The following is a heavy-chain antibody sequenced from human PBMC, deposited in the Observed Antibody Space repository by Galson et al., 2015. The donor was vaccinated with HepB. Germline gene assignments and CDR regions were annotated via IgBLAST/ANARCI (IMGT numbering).Heavy chain of an antibody. Sequence: SETLSLTCAVYGGSFSGYYWSWIRQPPGKGLEWIGEINHSGSTNYNPSLKSRVTISVDTSKNQFSLKLSSVTAADTAVYYCARGPLGIAAAGTKLTYYYYGMDVWGQGTTVTVSS. CDR1: GGSFSGYY. CDR3: ARGPLGIAAAGTKLTYYYYGMDV. J-gene: IGHJ6*02. V-gene: IGHV4-34*01. D-gene: IGHD6-13*01. CDR2: INHSGST.